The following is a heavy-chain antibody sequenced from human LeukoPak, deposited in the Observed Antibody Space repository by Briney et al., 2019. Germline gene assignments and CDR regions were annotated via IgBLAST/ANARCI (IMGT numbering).Heavy chain of an antibody. V-gene: IGHV4-59*01. J-gene: IGHJ4*02. CDR3: ARHSSGWHLDF. Sequence: SETLSLTCSVSGHFISDYYWSWIRQSPGKGLEWIGWIHYSGNTYYNPSLKSRVTMSLDTSRNQSSLKLNSVTAADTAVYYCARHSSGWHLDFWGQGSLVTVSS. D-gene: IGHD6-19*01. CDR2: IHYSGNT. CDR1: GHFISDYY.